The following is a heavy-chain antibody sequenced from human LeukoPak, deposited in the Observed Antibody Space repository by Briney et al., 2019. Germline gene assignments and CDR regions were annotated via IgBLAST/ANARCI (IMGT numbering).Heavy chain of an antibody. V-gene: IGHV3-7*01. D-gene: IGHD3-3*01. J-gene: IGHJ6*02. Sequence: GGSLRLSCAASGFTFSSYWMSWVRQAPGKGPEWVANIKQDGSEKYYVDSVKGRFTISRDNAKNSLYLQMNSLRAEDTAVYYCARDTYYDFWSGYYTYYYYYGMDVWGQGTTVTVSS. CDR2: IKQDGSEK. CDR1: GFTFSSYW. CDR3: ARDTYYDFWSGYYTYYYYYGMDV.